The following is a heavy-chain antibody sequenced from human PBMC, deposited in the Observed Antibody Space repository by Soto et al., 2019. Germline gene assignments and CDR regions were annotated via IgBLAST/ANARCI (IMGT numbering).Heavy chain of an antibody. CDR2: LTSSGGST. J-gene: IGHJ5*02. Sequence: PGGSLRLSCAASGFTFSSYAMIWVRQAPGKGLEWVSALTSSGGSTYYADSVRGRFTISRDNSKKTLYLQMNSLRAEDTAVYYCANCPSLYTPTYNWYDPSGQAPLVTVSS. D-gene: IGHD2-15*01. CDR3: ANCPSLYTPTYNWYDP. V-gene: IGHV3-23*01. CDR1: GFTFSSYA.